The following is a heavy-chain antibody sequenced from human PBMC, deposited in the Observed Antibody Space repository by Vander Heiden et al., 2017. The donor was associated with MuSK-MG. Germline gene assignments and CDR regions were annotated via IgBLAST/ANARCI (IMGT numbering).Heavy chain of an antibody. Sequence: QVQLQESGPGLVKPSETLSLTCTVSGGSISSYDGSWIRQPAGKGLEWIGRIDTSGSTNYNPSLKSRVTMSVDTSKNQFSLKLSSVTAADTAVYYCAGGAPFYDSSGYYNYFDYWGQGTLVTVSS. CDR2: IDTSGST. D-gene: IGHD3-22*01. CDR1: GGSISSYD. V-gene: IGHV4-4*07. J-gene: IGHJ4*02. CDR3: AGGAPFYDSSGYYNYFDY.